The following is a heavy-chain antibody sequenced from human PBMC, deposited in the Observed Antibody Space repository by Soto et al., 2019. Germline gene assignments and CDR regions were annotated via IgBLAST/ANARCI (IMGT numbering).Heavy chain of an antibody. Sequence: EVQLLASGGGLVQPGGSLRLSCAASGFTFSTYAMSWVRQAPRKGLEWVSAISGNGGDYTYYADSVKGRFTISRDNSKNTLYLQMNSLRAEDTAVYYCVPLCRYCSTTTPSWGQGTLVTVSS. V-gene: IGHV3-23*01. CDR3: VPLCRYCSTTTPS. J-gene: IGHJ4*02. D-gene: IGHD2-2*01. CDR1: GFTFSTYA. CDR2: ISGNGGDYT.